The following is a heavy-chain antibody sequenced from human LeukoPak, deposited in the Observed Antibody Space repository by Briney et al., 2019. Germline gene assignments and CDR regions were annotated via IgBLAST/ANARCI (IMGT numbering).Heavy chain of an antibody. CDR3: ATVKRVYDSSGYYYGY. V-gene: IGHV3-23*01. J-gene: IGHJ4*02. CDR1: GFTFSSYG. D-gene: IGHD3-22*01. Sequence: GGPLRLSCAASGFTFSSYGMSWVRQAPGKGLEWVSAISGSVGSTYYADSVKGRFTISRDNSKNTLYLQMNSLRPEDTAVYYCATVKRVYDSSGYYYGYWGQGTLVTVSS. CDR2: ISGSVGST.